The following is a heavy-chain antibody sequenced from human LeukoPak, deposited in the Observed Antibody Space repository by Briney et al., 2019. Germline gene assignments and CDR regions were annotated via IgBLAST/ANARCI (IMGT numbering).Heavy chain of an antibody. CDR2: IKQDGSDK. J-gene: IGHJ4*02. Sequence: GGALRLSCAASEFIFSNYWMIWVRQSPGKGREWVANIKQDGSDKYYVDSVNGPFIISTDNAQTSLYLQMNSLRAEDTAVYYCARDTDFDDSSGFDYWGQGTLVTVSS. D-gene: IGHD3-22*01. V-gene: IGHV3-7*01. CDR1: EFIFSNYW. CDR3: ARDTDFDDSSGFDY.